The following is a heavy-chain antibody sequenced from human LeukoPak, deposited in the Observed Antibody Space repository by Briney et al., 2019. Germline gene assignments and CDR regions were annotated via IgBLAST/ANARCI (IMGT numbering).Heavy chain of an antibody. V-gene: IGHV3-23*01. CDR2: ISGSGGST. D-gene: IGHD3-22*01. Sequence: PGGSLRLSCAASGFTFSSYAMSWVRQAPGKGLEWVSAISGSGGSTYYADSVKGRFTISRDNSKNTLYLQVNSLRAEDTAVYYCARDRHSSVDYWGQGTLVTVSS. CDR3: ARDRHSSVDY. J-gene: IGHJ4*02. CDR1: GFTFSSYA.